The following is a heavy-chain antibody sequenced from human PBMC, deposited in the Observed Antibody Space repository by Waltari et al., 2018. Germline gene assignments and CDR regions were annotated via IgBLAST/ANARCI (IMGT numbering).Heavy chain of an antibody. Sequence: EVQLVESGGGLVQPGGSLRLSCAASGFTFSDYWMHWVRQAPGQGLESVSQINLERRITHDAASVKGRFTISRDNAKNTLFLQMSSLRVEDTALYYCVLYSSELLGDYWGQGTLVTVSS. CDR2: INLERRIT. V-gene: IGHV3-74*01. CDR1: GFTFSDYW. J-gene: IGHJ4*02. D-gene: IGHD6-19*01. CDR3: VLYSSELLGDY.